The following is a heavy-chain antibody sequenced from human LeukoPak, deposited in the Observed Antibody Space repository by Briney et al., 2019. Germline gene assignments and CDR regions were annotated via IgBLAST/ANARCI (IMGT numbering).Heavy chain of an antibody. V-gene: IGHV3-21*01. CDR3: ASEHVAVPGEN. CDR2: ISGSSKYI. Sequence: PGGSLRLSCVDSRFTFSSNTMIWVRQAPGKGLEWVSSISGSSKYIYYADSVRGRFTISRDNAKNSLYLQMNSLRDEDTAVYYCASEHVAVPGENWGQGTLVTVSS. D-gene: IGHD6-19*01. CDR1: RFTFSSNT. J-gene: IGHJ4*02.